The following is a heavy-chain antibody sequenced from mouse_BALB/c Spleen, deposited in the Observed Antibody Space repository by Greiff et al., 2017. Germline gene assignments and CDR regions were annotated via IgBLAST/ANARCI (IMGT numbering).Heavy chain of an antibody. CDR2: ISYDGSN. CDR1: GYSITSGYF. D-gene: IGHD2-4*01. CDR3: ARASYYDCDVGFAY. Sequence: EVQLQESGPGLVKPSQSLSLTCSVTGYSITSGYFWNWIRQFPGNKLEWMGYISYDGSNNYNPSLKNRISITRDTSTNQFFLKLNSVTTEDTATYYCARASYYDCDVGFAYWGQGTLVTVSA. J-gene: IGHJ3*01. V-gene: IGHV3-6*02.